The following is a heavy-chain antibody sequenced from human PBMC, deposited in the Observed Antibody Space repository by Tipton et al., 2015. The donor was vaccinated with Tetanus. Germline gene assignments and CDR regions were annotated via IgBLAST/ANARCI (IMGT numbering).Heavy chain of an antibody. CDR1: RGPISSYY. V-gene: IGHV4-4*07. D-gene: IGHD2-2*01. CDR3: AREVPAAGHFDS. CDR2: ISNGNT. Sequence: LRLSCTVSRGPISSYYWSWIRQPAGKGLEWVGHISNGNTDYSTSLKSRVTLSVDLSKNQFSLQLRAVTAADTAIYYCAREVPAAGHFDSWGQGTLVTVSS. J-gene: IGHJ4*02.